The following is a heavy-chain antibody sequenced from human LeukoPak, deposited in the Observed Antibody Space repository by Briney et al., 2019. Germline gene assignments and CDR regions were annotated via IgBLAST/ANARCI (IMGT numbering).Heavy chain of an antibody. CDR3: VKDPGVWGGYSYFDY. Sequence: PGGSLRLSCAASGFTFSSYAMSWVRQAPGKGLEWVSAISGSGGSTYYADSVKGRFTISRDNSKNTLYLQMNSLRAEDTAVYYCVKDPGVWGGYSYFDYWGQGTLVTVSS. CDR2: ISGSGGST. CDR1: GFTFSSYA. V-gene: IGHV3-23*01. J-gene: IGHJ4*02. D-gene: IGHD3-16*01.